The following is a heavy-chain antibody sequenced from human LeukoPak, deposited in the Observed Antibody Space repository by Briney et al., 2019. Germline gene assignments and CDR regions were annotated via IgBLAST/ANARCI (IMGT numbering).Heavy chain of an antibody. Sequence: PSETLSLTCAVSGGSISSNSYYWGWIRQPPGKGLEWIGSIYYSGSTYYNPSLKSRVTISVDTSKNQFSLKLSSVTAADTAVYYCARGQIWFGEQNLDYWGQGTLVTVSS. CDR3: ARGQIWFGEQNLDY. J-gene: IGHJ4*02. CDR2: IYYSGST. CDR1: GGSISSNSYY. D-gene: IGHD3-10*01. V-gene: IGHV4-39*07.